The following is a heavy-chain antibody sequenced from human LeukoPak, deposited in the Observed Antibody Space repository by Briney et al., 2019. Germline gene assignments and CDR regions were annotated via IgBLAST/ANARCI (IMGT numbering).Heavy chain of an antibody. D-gene: IGHD4-23*01. Sequence: SETLSLTCTVSGGSISSSSYYWGWIRQPPGKWLEWIGSIYYSGSTYYNTSLKSRVTISVDTSKNQFSLKLSSVTAADTAVYYCARPEVVTSWFDPWGQGTLVTVSS. J-gene: IGHJ5*02. CDR2: IYYSGST. V-gene: IGHV4-39*01. CDR1: GGSISSSSYY. CDR3: ARPEVVTSWFDP.